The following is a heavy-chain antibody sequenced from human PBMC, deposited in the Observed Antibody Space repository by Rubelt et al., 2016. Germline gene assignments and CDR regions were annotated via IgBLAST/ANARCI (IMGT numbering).Heavy chain of an antibody. D-gene: IGHD3-10*01. CDR2: ISSFGDYI. J-gene: IGHJ3*02. V-gene: IGHV3-21*02. Sequence: EIQLVESGGGLVKPGGSLRLSCAASGFTFSIYRLKWVRQAPGKGLEWVSSISSFGDYIYYTDSVRGRVPISRDNAKNSLSLQMNSRRAEDTAVYYCARGLKGRDSPLDAFDIWGQGTMVTVSS. CDR1: GFTFSIYR. CDR3: ARGLKGRDSPLDAFDI.